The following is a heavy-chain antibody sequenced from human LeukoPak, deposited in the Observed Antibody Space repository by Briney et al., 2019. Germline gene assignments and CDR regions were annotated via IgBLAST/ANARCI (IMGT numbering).Heavy chain of an antibody. D-gene: IGHD2/OR15-2a*01. V-gene: IGHV1-18*01. CDR1: GYTFTSYN. CDR3: ARGPRYCDSTTTFDY. J-gene: IGHJ4*02. CDR2: ISAYNGNT. Sequence: ASVKVSCKASGYTFTSYNINWVRQAPGQGLEWMGWISAYNGNTNYAQKFQGRATMTTDTSTSTAYMELRSLRSDDSAVYYCARGPRYCDSTTTFDYWGQGTLVTVSS.